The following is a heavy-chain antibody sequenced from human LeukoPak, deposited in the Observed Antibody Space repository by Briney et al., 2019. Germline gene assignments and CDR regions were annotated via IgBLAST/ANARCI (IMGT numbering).Heavy chain of an antibody. CDR3: ARDPGFTMVRGVTNYYYYYYMDV. J-gene: IGHJ6*03. CDR2: INPSGGST. CDR1: GYTFTSYY. Sequence: ASVKVSCKASGYTFTSYYMHWVRQAPGQGLEWMGIINPSGGSTSYAQKFQGRVTMTRDTSTSTVYMELSSLRSEDTAVYYCARDPGFTMVRGVTNYYYYYYMDVWGKGTTVTVSS. D-gene: IGHD3-10*01. V-gene: IGHV1-46*01.